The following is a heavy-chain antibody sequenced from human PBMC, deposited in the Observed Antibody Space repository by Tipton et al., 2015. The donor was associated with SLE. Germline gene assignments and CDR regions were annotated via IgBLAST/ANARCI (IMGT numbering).Heavy chain of an antibody. V-gene: IGHV1-69*05. J-gene: IGHJ5*02. CDR3: ARLGLCSNGVCYQRWFDP. CDR2: IIPMFGRT. Sequence: QSGAEVKKPGPSVKVSCKASGGTFSRYSISWVRQAPGQGLEWMGGIIPMFGRTDCAQSFQGRLTITTDESTSTVYMELSSLTSEDTAVYFCARLGLCSNGVCYQRWFDPWGQGTLVTVSS. D-gene: IGHD2-8*01. CDR1: GGTFSRYS.